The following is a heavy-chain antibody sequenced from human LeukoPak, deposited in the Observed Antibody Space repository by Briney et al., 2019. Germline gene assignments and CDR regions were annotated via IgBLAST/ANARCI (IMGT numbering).Heavy chain of an antibody. V-gene: IGHV4-61*07. CDR2: IYYSGST. CDR3: ARPYSAIAADAFDI. Sequence: VYIYYSGSTNYNPSLKSRVTISVDTSKNQFSLKLSSVTAADTAVYYCARPYSAIAADAFDIWGQGTMVTVSS. J-gene: IGHJ3*02. D-gene: IGHD6-25*01.